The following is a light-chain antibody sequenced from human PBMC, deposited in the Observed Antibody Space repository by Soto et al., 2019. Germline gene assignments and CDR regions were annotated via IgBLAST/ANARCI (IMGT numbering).Light chain of an antibody. CDR1: RSISGW. J-gene: IGKJ1*01. V-gene: IGKV1-5*01. CDR2: DAS. Sequence: DIQMTQSPSTLSASVGDRVTITCRASRSISGWLAWYQHKPGKAPKLLIYDASSLESGVPSRFSGSGSGTEFTLTISSLQPDDFATFYCQEYNTYPWTFGQGTKVDIK. CDR3: QEYNTYPWT.